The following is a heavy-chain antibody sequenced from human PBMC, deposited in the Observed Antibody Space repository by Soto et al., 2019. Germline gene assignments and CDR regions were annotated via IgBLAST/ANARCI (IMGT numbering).Heavy chain of an antibody. Sequence: SETLSLTCTASGGSISSGGYSWTWIRQSPGKGLEWIGYTYQSGSAYYNPSLKSRVTISVDRSKNQFSLNLTSVTAADTAVYYCARDYYGMDVWGQGTTVTSP. CDR2: TYQSGSA. CDR3: ARDYYGMDV. V-gene: IGHV4-30-2*06. J-gene: IGHJ6*02. CDR1: GGSISSGGYS.